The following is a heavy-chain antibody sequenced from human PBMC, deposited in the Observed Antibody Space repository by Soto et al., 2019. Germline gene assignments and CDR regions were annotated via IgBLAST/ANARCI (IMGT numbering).Heavy chain of an antibody. V-gene: IGHV4-61*08. CDR3: ARVSDFWSGYTIDY. J-gene: IGHJ4*02. CDR1: GGSISSGDYY. CDR2: IYYSGST. Sequence: SETLSLTCTVSGGSISSGDYYWSWIRQPPGKGLEWIGYIYYSGSTNYNPSLKSRVTISVDTSKNQFSLKLSSVTAADTAVYYCARVSDFWSGYTIDYWGQGTLVTVSS. D-gene: IGHD3-3*01.